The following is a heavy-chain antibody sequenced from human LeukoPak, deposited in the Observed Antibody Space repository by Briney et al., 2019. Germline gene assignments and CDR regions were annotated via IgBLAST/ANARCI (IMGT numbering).Heavy chain of an antibody. CDR1: GGPISSYY. V-gene: IGHV4-59*01. Sequence: ASETLSLTCTVSGGPISSYYWSWIRQPPGKGLEWFGYIYCSGSTNYNPSLKSRVTISVDTPKTQFSLKLSSVPAADTAVYYCARDPGIAAAGTGVNWFDPWGQGSLVTVSS. CDR2: IYCSGST. J-gene: IGHJ5*02. CDR3: ARDPGIAAAGTGVNWFDP. D-gene: IGHD6-13*01.